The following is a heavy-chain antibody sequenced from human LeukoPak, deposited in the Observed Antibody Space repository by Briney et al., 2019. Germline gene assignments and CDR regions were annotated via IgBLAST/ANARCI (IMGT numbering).Heavy chain of an antibody. CDR3: ARVGPYYYYYYMDV. V-gene: IGHV1-2*02. CDR1: GYTFTGYY. J-gene: IGHJ6*03. CDR2: INPNSGGT. Sequence: ASVKVSCTASGYTFTGYYMHWVRQAPGQGLEWMGWINPNSGGTNYAQKFQGRVTMTRDTSISTAYMELSRLRSDDTAVYYCARVGPYYYYYYMDVWGKGTTVTVSS.